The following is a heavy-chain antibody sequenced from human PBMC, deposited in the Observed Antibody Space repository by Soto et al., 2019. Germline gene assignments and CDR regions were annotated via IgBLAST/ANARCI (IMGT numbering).Heavy chain of an antibody. CDR2: ISGSGGST. Sequence: GGSLILSCAASGFTFSSYCMSWVRQAPGKGLEWVSAISGSGGSTYYADSVKGRFTISRDNSKNTLYLQMNSLRAEDTAVYYCAKPNSQYYYYYGMDVWGQGTTVTVSS. V-gene: IGHV3-23*01. CDR3: AKPNSQYYYYYGMDV. CDR1: GFTFSSYC. D-gene: IGHD1-7*01. J-gene: IGHJ6*02.